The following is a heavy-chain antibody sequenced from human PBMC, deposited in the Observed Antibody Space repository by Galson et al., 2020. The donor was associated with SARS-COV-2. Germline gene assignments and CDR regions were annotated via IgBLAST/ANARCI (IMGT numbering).Heavy chain of an antibody. CDR1: GFTFSTYG. CDR2: ISGVSSYI. Sequence: GESLKISCAASGFTFSTYGMNWVRQAPGKGLEWVSSISGVSSYIYYAGSVQGRFTISRDNAKNSLYLQMNSLRAEDTAVYYCAGSSPRVAGESYYYFYAMDVWGQGTTVTVSS. J-gene: IGHJ6*02. CDR3: AGSSPRVAGESYYYFYAMDV. D-gene: IGHD6-19*01. V-gene: IGHV3-21*01.